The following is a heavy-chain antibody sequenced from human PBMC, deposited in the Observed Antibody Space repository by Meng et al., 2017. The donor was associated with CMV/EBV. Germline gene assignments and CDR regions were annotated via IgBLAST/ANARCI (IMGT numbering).Heavy chain of an antibody. CDR2: ISYDGSNK. CDR3: ARDGGYCTNGVCYTPDY. CDR1: FTFSSDA. D-gene: IGHD2-8*01. J-gene: IGHJ4*02. Sequence: FTFSSDAMHWVRQAPGKGLEWVEVISYDGSNKYYADSVKGRFTISRDNSKNTLYLQMNSLRAEDTAVYYCARDGGYCTNGVCYTPDYWGQGTLVTVSS. V-gene: IGHV3-30*04.